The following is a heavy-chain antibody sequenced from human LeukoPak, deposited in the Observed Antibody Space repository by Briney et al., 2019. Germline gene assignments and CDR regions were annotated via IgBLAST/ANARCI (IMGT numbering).Heavy chain of an antibody. D-gene: IGHD2-2*02. V-gene: IGHV4-34*01. Sequence: SETLSLTCAVYGGSFSGYYWSWIRQPPGKGLEWIGEINHSGSTNYNPSLKSRVTISVDTSKNQFSLKLSSVTAADTAVYYCARGGKYQLLYNYYHYGMDVWGQGTTVTVSS. CDR3: ARGGKYQLLYNYYHYGMDV. CDR1: GGSFSGYY. J-gene: IGHJ6*02. CDR2: INHSGST.